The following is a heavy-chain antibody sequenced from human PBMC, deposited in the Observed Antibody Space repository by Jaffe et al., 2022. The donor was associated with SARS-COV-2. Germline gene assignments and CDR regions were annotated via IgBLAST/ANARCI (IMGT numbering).Heavy chain of an antibody. V-gene: IGHV3-21*01. D-gene: IGHD4-17*01. J-gene: IGHJ4*02. CDR2: ISSSSSYI. CDR1: GFTFSSYS. Sequence: EVQLVESGGGLVKPGGSLRLSCAASGFTFSSYSMNWVRQAPGKGLEWVSSISSSSSYIYYADSVKGRFTISRDNAKNSLYLQMNSLRAEDTAVYYCARDFGGYGDYGYFDYWGQGTLVTVSS. CDR3: ARDFGGYGDYGYFDY.